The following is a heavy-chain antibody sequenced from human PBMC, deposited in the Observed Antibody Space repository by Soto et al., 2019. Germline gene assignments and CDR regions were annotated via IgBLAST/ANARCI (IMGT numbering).Heavy chain of an antibody. D-gene: IGHD1-26*01. CDR2: ISGSGGST. V-gene: IGHV3-23*01. Sequence: EVQLLESGGGLVQPGGSLRLSCAASGFTFSSYAMSWVRQAPGKGLEWVSAISGSGGSTYYADSVKGRFTISRDNSKNTLYLQMKRLREQDTAVYYCAKPYEHSSVVGCFDRRGQGTLVTVSS. CDR3: AKPYEHSSVVGCFDR. J-gene: IGHJ5*02. CDR1: GFTFSSYA.